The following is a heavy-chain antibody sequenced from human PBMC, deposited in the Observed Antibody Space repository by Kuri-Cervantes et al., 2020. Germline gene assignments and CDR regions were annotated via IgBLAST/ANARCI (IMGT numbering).Heavy chain of an antibody. D-gene: IGHD3/OR15-3a*01. Sequence: GESLKISCAASGFTLSSFWMNWVRQAPGKGLEWVANIKQDGSEKYYVDSVKGRFTISRDSAKNSLYLQMDSLRVEGTAVYYCARGQGLGYWGQGTLVTVSS. CDR3: ARGQGLGY. J-gene: IGHJ4*02. CDR2: IKQDGSEK. V-gene: IGHV3-7*04. CDR1: GFTLSSFW.